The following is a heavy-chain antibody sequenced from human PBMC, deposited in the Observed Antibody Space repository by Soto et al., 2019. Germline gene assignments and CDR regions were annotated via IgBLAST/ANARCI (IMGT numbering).Heavy chain of an antibody. CDR1: GFTFSSYG. Sequence: GGSLRLSCAASGFTFSSYGMHWVRQAPGKGLEWVAVISYDGSNKYYADSVKGRFTISRDNSKNTLYLQMNSLRAEDTAVYYCAKDRYLYYYDSSGRYYYGMDVWGQGTTVTVSS. J-gene: IGHJ6*02. CDR3: AKDRYLYYYDSSGRYYYGMDV. V-gene: IGHV3-30*18. D-gene: IGHD3-22*01. CDR2: ISYDGSNK.